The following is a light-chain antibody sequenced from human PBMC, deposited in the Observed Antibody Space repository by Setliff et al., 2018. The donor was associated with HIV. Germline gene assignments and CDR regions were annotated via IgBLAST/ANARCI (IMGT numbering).Light chain of an antibody. V-gene: IGLV2-14*01. CDR3: SSYAITNTLP. J-gene: IGLJ1*01. CDR2: EVR. CDR1: SRDVGGYNY. Sequence: QSALTQPASVSGSPGQSITISCTGTSRDVGGYNYVSWYQQHPGKAPKLIIYEVRNRPSGVSIRFSGSKSGNMASLTISGLQTEDEADYYCSSYAITNTLPFGTGTKVTVL.